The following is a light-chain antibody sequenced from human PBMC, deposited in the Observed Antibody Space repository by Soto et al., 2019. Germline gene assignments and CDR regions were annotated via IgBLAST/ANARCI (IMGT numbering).Light chain of an antibody. J-gene: IGKJ4*01. CDR2: DAS. CDR1: QGVTNN. Sequence: EMGVTQSRATLSRSPGERGPRAWRASQGVTNNLAWYQQRPGQAPRLLIYDASNRATGIPARFSGSGSETAFTPTLTSLQPEDFAVYYCQPHNNRPLSFGAGTKVDI. V-gene: IGKV3-11*01. CDR3: QPHNNRPLS.